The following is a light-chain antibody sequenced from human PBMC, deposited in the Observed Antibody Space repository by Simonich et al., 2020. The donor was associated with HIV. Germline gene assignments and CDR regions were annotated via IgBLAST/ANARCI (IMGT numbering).Light chain of an antibody. CDR3: QQYYRTPYT. V-gene: IGKV4-1*01. CDR2: WAS. Sequence: DIVMTQSPASLAVSLGGRATINCKSSQSVLYGSNNMKNLAWYQLKPGQPPKLLIYWASTRESGVPARFSGSGSGTHFTLTIGSLQAEDVAVYYCQQYYRTPYTFGQGTKLEIK. J-gene: IGKJ2*01. CDR1: QSVLYGSNNMKN.